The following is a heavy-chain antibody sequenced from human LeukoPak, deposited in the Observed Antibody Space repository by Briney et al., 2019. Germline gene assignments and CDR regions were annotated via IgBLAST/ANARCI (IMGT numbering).Heavy chain of an antibody. Sequence: PSETLSLTCAVYGGSFSGYYWSWIRQPPGKGLEWIGEINHSGSTNYSPSLKSRVTISVDTSKNQFSLKLSSVTAADTAVYYCARQPSPPDIVVVVAAMEDAFDIWGQGTMVTVSS. CDR1: GGSFSGYY. J-gene: IGHJ3*02. D-gene: IGHD2-15*01. CDR3: ARQPSPPDIVVVVAAMEDAFDI. CDR2: INHSGST. V-gene: IGHV4-34*01.